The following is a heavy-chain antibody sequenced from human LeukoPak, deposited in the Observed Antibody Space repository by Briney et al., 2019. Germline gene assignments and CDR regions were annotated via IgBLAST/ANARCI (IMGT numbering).Heavy chain of an antibody. CDR1: GGSFSGYY. V-gene: IGHV4-34*01. J-gene: IGHJ3*02. Sequence: PSETLSLTCGVYGGSFSGYYWSWIRQPPGKGLEWIGEINHSGSTNYNPSLKSRVTISVDTSKNQFSLKLSSVTAADTAVYYCARPLYYNDAFDIWGQGTMVTVSS. CDR2: INHSGST. CDR3: ARPLYYNDAFDI. D-gene: IGHD2-8*01.